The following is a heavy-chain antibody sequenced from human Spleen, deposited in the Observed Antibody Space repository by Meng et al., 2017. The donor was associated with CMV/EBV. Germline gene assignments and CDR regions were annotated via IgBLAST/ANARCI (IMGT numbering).Heavy chain of an antibody. CDR3: AGQISVGYFDY. J-gene: IGHJ4*02. V-gene: IGHV4-4*07. CDR1: GGSISSYY. D-gene: IGHD1-26*01. Sequence: QSPRQASRPGLCQPSETLSLTFTGSGGSISSYYWSWIRQPAGKGLEWIGRIYTSGSTNYNPSLKSRVTMSVDTSKNQFSLKLSSVTAADTAVYYCAGQISVGYFDYWGQGTLVTVSS. CDR2: IYTSGST.